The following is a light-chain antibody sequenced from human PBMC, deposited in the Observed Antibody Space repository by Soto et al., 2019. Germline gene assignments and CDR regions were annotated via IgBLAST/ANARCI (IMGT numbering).Light chain of an antibody. Sequence: QSVLTQPASVSGSPGQSITISCTGTSSDIVSWYQQHPGKAPKLIIYEGSKRPSGVSNRFSGSKSGNAASLTISGLQAEDEADYYCCSYAGSSTLVFGGGTKVTVL. CDR3: CSYAGSSTLV. V-gene: IGLV2-23*01. CDR2: EGS. J-gene: IGLJ2*01. CDR1: SSDI.